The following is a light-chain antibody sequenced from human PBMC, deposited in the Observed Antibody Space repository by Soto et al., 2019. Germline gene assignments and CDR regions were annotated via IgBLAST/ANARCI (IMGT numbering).Light chain of an antibody. J-gene: IGLJ1*01. CDR3: SIYLSGSTHV. CDR2: EVS. Sequence: QSSLTQPPFVSGSPGQSVTISCTGTSSDVGSYNRISWYQQPPGTAPKLIMFEVSNRPSGVPDRFSESKSGRSAALTISGLQPEDDAQYYGSIYLSGSTHVFGTVNKLTVL. V-gene: IGLV2-18*01. CDR1: SSDVGSYNR.